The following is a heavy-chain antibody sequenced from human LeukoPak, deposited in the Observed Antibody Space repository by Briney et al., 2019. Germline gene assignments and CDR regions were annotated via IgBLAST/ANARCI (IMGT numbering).Heavy chain of an antibody. D-gene: IGHD6-19*01. CDR3: ARNRADGYSSGWYFDY. J-gene: IGHJ4*02. Sequence: GASVKVSCKTSGYTFTSYGIGWVRQAPGQGLEWMGIINPSGGSTSYAQKFQGRVTMTRDTSTSTVYMELSSLRSEDTAVYYCARNRADGYSSGWYFDYWGQGTLVTVSS. CDR2: INPSGGST. V-gene: IGHV1-46*01. CDR1: GYTFTSYG.